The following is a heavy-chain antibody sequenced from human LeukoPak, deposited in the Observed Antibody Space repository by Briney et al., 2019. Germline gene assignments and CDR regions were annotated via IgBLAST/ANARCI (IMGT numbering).Heavy chain of an antibody. CDR2: INPNSGGT. Sequence: GASVKVSCKASGYTFTGYYMHWVRQAPGQGLEWMGWINPNSGGTNYAQKFQGRVTMTRDTSISTAYMELSRLRSDDTAVYYCARDRYCGGDCYFYYYYYMDVWGKGTTVTVSS. CDR3: ARDRYCGGDCYFYYYYYMDV. CDR1: GYTFTGYY. V-gene: IGHV1-2*02. J-gene: IGHJ6*03. D-gene: IGHD2-21*02.